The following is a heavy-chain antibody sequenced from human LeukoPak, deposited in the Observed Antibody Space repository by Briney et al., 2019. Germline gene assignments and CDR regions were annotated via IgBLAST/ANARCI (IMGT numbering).Heavy chain of an antibody. J-gene: IGHJ3*01. CDR3: ARAQPLYYYDSSGPREAFDV. CDR2: IYYSGST. Sequence: SETLSLTCTVSGGSISSYYWSWIRQPPGKGLEWIGYIYYSGSTNYNPSLKSRVTISVDTSKNQFSLKLSSVTAADTAVYYCARAQPLYYYDSSGPREAFDVWGQGTMVTVSS. D-gene: IGHD3-22*01. CDR1: GGSISSYY. V-gene: IGHV4-59*01.